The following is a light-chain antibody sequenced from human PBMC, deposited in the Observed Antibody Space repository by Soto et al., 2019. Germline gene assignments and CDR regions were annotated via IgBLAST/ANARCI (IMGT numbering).Light chain of an antibody. J-gene: IGLJ2*01. Sequence: QSVLTQPPSVSGAPGQRVTISCTGSRSNIGAGYDVHWYQQLPGTAPKLPSYGNRNRPSGVPDRFSGSKSGTSASLAITGLQAEDEADYYCQSYDSSLNVVFGGGTKLTVL. V-gene: IGLV1-40*01. CDR1: RSNIGAGYD. CDR2: GNR. CDR3: QSYDSSLNVV.